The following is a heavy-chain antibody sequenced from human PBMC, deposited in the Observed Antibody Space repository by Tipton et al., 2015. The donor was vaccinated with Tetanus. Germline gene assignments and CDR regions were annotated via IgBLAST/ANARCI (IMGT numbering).Heavy chain of an antibody. V-gene: IGHV4-61*01. D-gene: IGHD3-10*01. CDR1: GASISSIYS. CDR2: VYYTGST. Sequence: TLSLTCAVSGASISSIYSWSWIRQPPGKGLEWIGYVYYTGSTDYNPSLKSRVTISVGTSKSQFSLRLTSVTAADTAVYYCARSKLLWFGESLSGFDSWGQGTLVTVSS. J-gene: IGHJ4*02. CDR3: ARSKLLWFGESLSGFDS.